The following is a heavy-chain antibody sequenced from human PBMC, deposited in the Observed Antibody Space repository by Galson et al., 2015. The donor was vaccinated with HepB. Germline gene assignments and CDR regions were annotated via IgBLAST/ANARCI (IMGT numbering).Heavy chain of an antibody. D-gene: IGHD5-18*01. V-gene: IGHV3-48*04. CDR3: ARPSVDTPLGSDYYFNY. Sequence: SLRLSCAASGFTFSSYSVNWVRQAPGKRLEWVSYISSSSSTIYYADSVEGRFTISRDNAKNSLYLQMNSLRAEDTAVYYCARPSVDTPLGSDYYFNYWGQGTLVTVSS. CDR2: ISSSSSTI. CDR1: GFTFSSYS. J-gene: IGHJ4*02.